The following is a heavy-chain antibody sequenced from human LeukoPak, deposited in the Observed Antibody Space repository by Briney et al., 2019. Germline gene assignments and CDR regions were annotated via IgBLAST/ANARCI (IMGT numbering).Heavy chain of an antibody. CDR3: ARGLTAKAGPRVGYYYMDV. CDR2: MYYSGNT. V-gene: IGHV4-39*07. J-gene: IGHJ6*03. CDR1: GGSIRNSSYY. D-gene: IGHD6-25*01. Sequence: PSETLSLTCTVSGGSIRNSSYYWGWIRQPPGKGLEWIGSMYYSGNTYRNASLKRRVTISVDTSKNEFSLKLSSVTAADTAVYYCARGLTAKAGPRVGYYYMDVWGKGTTVTVSS.